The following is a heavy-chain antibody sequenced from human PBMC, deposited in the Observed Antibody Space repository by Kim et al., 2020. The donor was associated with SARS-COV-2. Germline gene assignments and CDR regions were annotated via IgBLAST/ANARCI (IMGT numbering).Heavy chain of an antibody. CDR1: GFTFSSYG. D-gene: IGHD3-10*01. J-gene: IGHJ4*01. CDR3: AKDLISGTYEPYGTFDY. Sequence: GGSLRLSCAASGFTFSSYGMHWVRQAPGKGLEWVAVISYDGSNKYYADSVEGRFTISRDNSKNTLYLQMNSLRAEDTAVYYCAKDLISGTYEPYGTFDY. V-gene: IGHV3-30*18. CDR2: ISYDGSNK.